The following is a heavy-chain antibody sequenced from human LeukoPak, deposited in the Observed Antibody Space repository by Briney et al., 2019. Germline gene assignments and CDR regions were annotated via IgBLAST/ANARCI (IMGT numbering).Heavy chain of an antibody. D-gene: IGHD3-9*01. CDR3: ARARDSYYDILTGTNNWFDP. J-gene: IGHJ5*02. CDR2: IYYSGST. CDR1: GGSISSSSYY. V-gene: IGHV4-39*01. Sequence: SETLSLTCTVSGGSISSSSYYWGRIRQPPGKGLEWIGSIYYSGSTYYNPSLKSRVTISVDTSKNQFSLKLSSVTAADTAVYYCARARDSYYDILTGTNNWFDPWGQGTLVTVSS.